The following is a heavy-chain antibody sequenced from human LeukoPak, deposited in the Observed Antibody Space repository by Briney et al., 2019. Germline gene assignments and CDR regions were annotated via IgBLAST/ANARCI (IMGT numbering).Heavy chain of an antibody. V-gene: IGHV1-18*01. D-gene: IGHD2-2*01. J-gene: IGHJ4*02. CDR1: GYTFTRYG. CDR3: ATYYCSTTSCYPYFFDY. CDR2: INPDNGNT. Sequence: ASVKVSCKASGYTFTRYGINWVRQAPGQGLEWMGWINPDNGNTKYAQKFQGRVTMTTDTSTSTAHMELSSLRSDDTAVYYCATYYCSTTSCYPYFFDYWGQGTLVTVSS.